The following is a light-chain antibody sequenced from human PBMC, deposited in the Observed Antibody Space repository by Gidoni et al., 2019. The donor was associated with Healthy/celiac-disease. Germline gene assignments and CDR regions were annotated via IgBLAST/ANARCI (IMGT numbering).Light chain of an antibody. V-gene: IGKV1-5*03. Sequence: DIQMTQSPSTLSASVGDRVTITCRASQSISSWLAWYQQQPGKAPKLLIYKASSLESGVPSRFSGSGSGTEFTLTISSLQPHDFATYYCQQYNSYSTTFGQGTRLEIK. CDR2: KAS. CDR1: QSISSW. J-gene: IGKJ5*01. CDR3: QQYNSYSTT.